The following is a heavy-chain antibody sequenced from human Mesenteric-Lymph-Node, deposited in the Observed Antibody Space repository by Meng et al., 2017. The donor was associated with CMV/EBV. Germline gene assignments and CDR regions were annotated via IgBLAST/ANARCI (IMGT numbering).Heavy chain of an antibody. D-gene: IGHD6-19*01. CDR1: GFTFSSYA. CDR2: ISGSGGST. CDR3: AKDKQWLASGYYYGMDV. Sequence: GGSLRLSCAASGFTFSSYAMSWVRQAPGKGLEWVSAISGSGGSTYYADSVKGRFTSSRDNSKNTLYLQMNSLRAEDTAVYYCAKDKQWLASGYYYGMDVWGQGTTVTVSS. V-gene: IGHV3-23*01. J-gene: IGHJ6*02.